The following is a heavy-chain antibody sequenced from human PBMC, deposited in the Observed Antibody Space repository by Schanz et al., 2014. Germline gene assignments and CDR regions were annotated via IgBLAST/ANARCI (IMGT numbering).Heavy chain of an antibody. CDR1: GFTFSEVY. Sequence: AHLVESGGGVVQPGGSLRLSCSGSGFTFSEVYMSWVRQAPGKGLEWVGRIENNANGATTDYAAPVKGRFTVSRDDSRNTLYLQMNTLRTDDTALYYCTTFNNRDALYIWGQGTMVSVSS. CDR3: TTFNNRDALYI. J-gene: IGHJ3*02. V-gene: IGHV3-15*04. CDR2: IENNANGATT. D-gene: IGHD1-20*01.